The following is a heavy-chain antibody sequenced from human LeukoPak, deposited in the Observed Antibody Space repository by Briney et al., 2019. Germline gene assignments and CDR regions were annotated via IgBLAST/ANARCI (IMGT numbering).Heavy chain of an antibody. V-gene: IGHV4-59*01. CDR2: IYYSGST. CDR3: ASSIAVAATRSHYYYYGMDV. D-gene: IGHD6-19*01. J-gene: IGHJ6*02. CDR1: GGSISSYY. Sequence: SETLSLTCTVSGGSISSYYWSWIRQPPGKGLEWIGYIYYSGSTNYNPSLKSRVTISVDTSKNQFSLKLSSVTTADTAVYYCASSIAVAATRSHYYYYGMDVWGQGTTVTVSS.